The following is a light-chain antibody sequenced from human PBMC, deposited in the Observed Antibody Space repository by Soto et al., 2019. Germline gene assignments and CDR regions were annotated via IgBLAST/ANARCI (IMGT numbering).Light chain of an antibody. V-gene: IGKV3-20*01. CDR1: QSVSSTY. J-gene: IGKJ1*01. CDR3: QQYGSSPRT. CDR2: GAS. Sequence: EIVLTQSPGTLSLSPGERATLSCRASQSVSSTYLAWYQQKPGQAPRLLIYGASTRATGIPDRFSGSGSGTDFTLFISRLEPADFAVYYCQQYGSSPRTFGQGTKVEIK.